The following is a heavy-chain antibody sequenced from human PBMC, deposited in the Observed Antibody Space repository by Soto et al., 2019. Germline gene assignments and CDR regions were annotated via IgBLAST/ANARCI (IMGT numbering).Heavy chain of an antibody. CDR1: GFTFSSYA. D-gene: IGHD2-21*02. CDR2: ISGSGGST. V-gene: IGHV3-23*01. Sequence: GGSLRLSCAASGFTFSSYAMSWVRQAPGKGLKWVSAISGSGGSTYYADSVKGRFTISRDNSKNTLYLQMNSLRAEDTAVYYCSKDIGAYCGGDCYSFGEVDYWGQGTLVTVSS. J-gene: IGHJ4*02. CDR3: SKDIGAYCGGDCYSFGEVDY.